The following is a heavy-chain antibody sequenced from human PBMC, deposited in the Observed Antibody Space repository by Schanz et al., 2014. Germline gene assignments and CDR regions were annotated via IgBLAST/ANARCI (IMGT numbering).Heavy chain of an antibody. J-gene: IGHJ4*02. CDR2: VPFDGSQK. D-gene: IGHD5-18*01. CDR3: AKDPENTAMITDYFDY. Sequence: QVQLVESGGGVVQPGRSLRLSCAASGFTFRSYALHWVRQAPGKGLEWVAFVPFDGSQKFYADSVKGRFTISRDNSKNTLYLQMNSLRAEDTAVYYCAKDPENTAMITDYFDYWGQGTLVTVSS. V-gene: IGHV3-30*04. CDR1: GFTFRSYA.